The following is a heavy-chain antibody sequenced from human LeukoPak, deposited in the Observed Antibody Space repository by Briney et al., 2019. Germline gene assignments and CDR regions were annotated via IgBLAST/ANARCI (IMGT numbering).Heavy chain of an antibody. CDR2: IYVSGNT. D-gene: IGHD5-24*01. J-gene: IGHJ4*02. V-gene: IGHV4-4*07. Sequence: SETLSLTCTVSGGSISGYYWSWIRQPAGKGLEWIGRIYVSGNTNYNPSLKSRVTMSVDTSKNRLSLSLTSVTAADTAVYYCASSRVATIKGETDYWGQGTLVTVSS. CDR3: ASSRVATIKGETDY. CDR1: GGSISGYY.